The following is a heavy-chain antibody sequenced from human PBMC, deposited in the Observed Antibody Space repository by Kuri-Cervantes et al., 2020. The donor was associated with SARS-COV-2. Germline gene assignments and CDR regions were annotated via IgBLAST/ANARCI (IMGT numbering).Heavy chain of an antibody. CDR2: INPDGSYT. V-gene: IGHV3-74*01. CDR3: VRDGDHWNFDY. J-gene: IGHJ4*02. Sequence: ETLSLTCAASGFTFSSHWIHWVRQAPGKGLVWVSRINPDGSYTNNADSVKGRFTLSRDNAKNMLFLQMNSLRAEDTAVYYCVRDGDHWNFDYWGQGTLVTVSS. CDR1: GFTFSSHW. D-gene: IGHD1-1*01.